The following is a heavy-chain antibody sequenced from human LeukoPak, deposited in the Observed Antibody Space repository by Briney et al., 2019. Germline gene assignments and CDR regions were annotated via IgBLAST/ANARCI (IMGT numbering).Heavy chain of an antibody. CDR1: GGSCSGYY. CDR2: INHSGST. Sequence: SETLSLTCAVYGGSCSGYYWSWIRQPPGKGLEWIGEINHSGSTNYNPSLKSRVTISVDTSKNQFSLKLSSVTAADTAVYYCAREPRPKGIAAAGSRYYFDYWGQGTLVTVSS. D-gene: IGHD6-13*01. V-gene: IGHV4-34*01. J-gene: IGHJ4*02. CDR3: AREPRPKGIAAAGSRYYFDY.